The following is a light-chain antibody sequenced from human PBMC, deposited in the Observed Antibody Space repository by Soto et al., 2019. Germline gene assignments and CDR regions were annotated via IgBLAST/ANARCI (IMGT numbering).Light chain of an antibody. Sequence: QSVLTQSPSVSGAPGQRVTISCTGSSSNIGAPYDVHWYQQLPGTAPKLLIYGDMHRPSGVPDRFSGFKSGTSASLAITGLQAVDEADYYCQSYDSSLSGVIFGGGTKLTVL. V-gene: IGLV1-40*01. CDR1: SSNIGAPYD. CDR2: GDM. J-gene: IGLJ2*01. CDR3: QSYDSSLSGVI.